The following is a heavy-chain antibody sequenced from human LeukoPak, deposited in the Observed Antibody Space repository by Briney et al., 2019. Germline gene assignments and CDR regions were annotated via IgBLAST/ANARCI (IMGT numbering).Heavy chain of an antibody. J-gene: IGHJ5*02. CDR3: TTIDRSGGWELLRMNRFDP. Sequence: GGSLRLSCAASGFTFSNAWMSWVRQAPGKGLEWVGRIKSKTDGGTTDYAAPVKGRFTISRDDSKNTLYLQMNSLKTEDTAVYYCTTIDRSGGWELLRMNRFDPWGQGTLVTVSS. V-gene: IGHV3-15*01. D-gene: IGHD1-26*01. CDR1: GFTFSNAW. CDR2: IKSKTDGGTT.